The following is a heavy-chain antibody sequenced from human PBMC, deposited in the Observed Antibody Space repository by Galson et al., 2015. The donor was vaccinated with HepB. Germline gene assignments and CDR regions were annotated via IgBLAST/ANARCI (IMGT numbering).Heavy chain of an antibody. J-gene: IGHJ6*03. CDR2: ISSSSSYI. CDR3: ARDKYYDFWSGYYDYYYYMDV. Sequence: SLRLSCAASGFTFSSYSMNWVRQAPGKGLEWVSSISSSSSYIYYADSVKGRFTISRDNAKNSLYLQMNSLRAEDTAVYYCARDKYYDFWSGYYDYYYYMDVWGKGTTVTVSS. D-gene: IGHD3-3*01. CDR1: GFTFSSYS. V-gene: IGHV3-21*01.